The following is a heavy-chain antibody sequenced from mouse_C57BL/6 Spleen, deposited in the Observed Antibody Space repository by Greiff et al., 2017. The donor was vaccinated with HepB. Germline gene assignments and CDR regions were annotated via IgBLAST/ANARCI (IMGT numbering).Heavy chain of an antibody. Sequence: QVQLQQPGAELVKPGASVKLSCKASGYTFTSYWMHWVKQRPGQGLEWIGMIHPNSGSTNYNEKFKSKATLTVDKSSSTAYMQLSSLTSEDSAVYYCARSSLCYGSTPFAYWGQGTLVTVSA. D-gene: IGHD1-1*01. CDR2: IHPNSGST. V-gene: IGHV1-64*01. J-gene: IGHJ3*01. CDR1: GYTFTSYW. CDR3: ARSSLCYGSTPFAY.